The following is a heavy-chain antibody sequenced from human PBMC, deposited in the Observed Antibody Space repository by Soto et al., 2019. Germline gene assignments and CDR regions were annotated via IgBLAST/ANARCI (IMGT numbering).Heavy chain of an antibody. Sequence: TLSLPCAVSGDSISSGYYWAWIRQPPGKGQEWIGSIYHSGTTYYNPSLESRVTISVDTSKNQFSLKLSSVTAADTAVYYCARDRGYTDYVWGSDGFVEDYYYGMDGCGQGTTVTVSS. CDR2: IYHSGTT. CDR1: GDSISSGYY. D-gene: IGHD3-16*02. CDR3: ARDRGYTDYVWGSDGFVEDYYYGMDG. V-gene: IGHV4-38-2*02. J-gene: IGHJ6*02.